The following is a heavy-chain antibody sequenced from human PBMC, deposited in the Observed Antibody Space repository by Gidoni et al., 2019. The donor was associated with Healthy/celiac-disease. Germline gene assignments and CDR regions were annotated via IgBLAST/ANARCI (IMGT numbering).Heavy chain of an antibody. CDR2: INHSGST. V-gene: IGHV4-34*01. Sequence: QVQLQQWGAGLLKPSETLSLTCAVDGGSFSGYYWSWIRQPPGKGLEWIGEINHSGSTNYNPSLKSRVTISVDTSKNQFSLKLSSVTAADTAVYYCARQLYSSSSGSNWFDPWGQGTLVTVSS. J-gene: IGHJ5*02. D-gene: IGHD6-6*01. CDR1: GGSFSGYY. CDR3: ARQLYSSSSGSNWFDP.